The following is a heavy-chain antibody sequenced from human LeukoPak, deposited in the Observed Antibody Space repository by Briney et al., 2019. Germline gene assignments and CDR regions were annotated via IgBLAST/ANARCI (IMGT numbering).Heavy chain of an antibody. V-gene: IGHV1-18*01. CDR2: ISAYNGNT. Sequence: GASVKVSCKASGYTFTSYGISWVRQAPGQGLEWMGWISAYNGNTNYAQKLQGRVTMTEDTSTDTAYMELSSLRSEDTAVYYCATDPADPDYWGQGTLVTVSS. CDR1: GYTFTSYG. CDR3: ATDPADPDY. J-gene: IGHJ4*02. D-gene: IGHD6-13*01.